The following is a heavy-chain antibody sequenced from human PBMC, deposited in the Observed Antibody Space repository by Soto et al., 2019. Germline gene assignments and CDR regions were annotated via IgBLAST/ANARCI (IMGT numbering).Heavy chain of an antibody. CDR3: ARDQRYDFWSGYWADYYYMDV. CDR1: GGTFSSYA. D-gene: IGHD3-3*01. J-gene: IGHJ6*03. CDR2: IIPIFGTA. V-gene: IGHV1-69*13. Sequence: SVKVSCKASGGTFSSYAISWVRQAPGQGLEWMGGIIPIFGTANYAQKFQGRVTITADASTSTAYMELSSLRSEDTAVYYCARDQRYDFWSGYWADYYYMDVWGKGTTVTVSS.